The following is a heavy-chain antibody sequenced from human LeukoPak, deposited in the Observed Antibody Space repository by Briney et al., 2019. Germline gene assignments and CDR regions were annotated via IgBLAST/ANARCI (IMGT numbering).Heavy chain of an antibody. CDR3: ARDVVVTSSPDAFDI. V-gene: IGHV4-31*03. CDR2: ISNSGTT. Sequence: SETLSLTCTVSGDSVTSGGYFWTWIRQHPGKGLEWIGYISNSGTTSYNPSLESRVSISVDTSNNQFSLRLSSVTAADTAVYYCARDVVVTSSPDAFDIWGQGTMVTVSS. J-gene: IGHJ3*02. D-gene: IGHD2-21*02. CDR1: GDSVTSGGYF.